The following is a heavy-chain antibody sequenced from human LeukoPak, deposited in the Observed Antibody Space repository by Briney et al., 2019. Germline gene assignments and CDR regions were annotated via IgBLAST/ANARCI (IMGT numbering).Heavy chain of an antibody. CDR1: GGTFSSYA. CDR3: ARGLAILTGSFYYYYGMDV. V-gene: IGHV1-69*04. J-gene: IGHJ6*02. CDR2: IIPILGIA. D-gene: IGHD3-9*01. Sequence: SVKVSCKASGGTFSSYAISWVRQAPGQGLERMGRIIPILGIANYVQKFQGRVTITADKSTSTAYMELSSLRSEDTAVYYCARGLAILTGSFYYYYGMDVWGQGTTVTVSS.